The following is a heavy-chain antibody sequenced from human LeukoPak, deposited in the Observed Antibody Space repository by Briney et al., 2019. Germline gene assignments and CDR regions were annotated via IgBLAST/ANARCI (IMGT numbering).Heavy chain of an antibody. D-gene: IGHD1-1*01. Sequence: SETLSLTCSVSGFSISSAYHWGWIRQPPGGRLEWIGSISHTGVTYYNPSLKSQLTISLDTSKDQFSLQLTSVTAADTAMYYCARDDTGFEYWGQGIVVTVSS. CDR1: GFSISSAYH. CDR2: ISHTGVT. CDR3: ARDDTGFEY. V-gene: IGHV4-38-2*02. J-gene: IGHJ4*02.